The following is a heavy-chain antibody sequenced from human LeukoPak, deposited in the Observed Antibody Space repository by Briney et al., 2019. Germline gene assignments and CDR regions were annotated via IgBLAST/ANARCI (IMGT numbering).Heavy chain of an antibody. CDR2: IYYSGST. CDR1: GDSISSSSYY. CDR3: ARHLTSSGYFYPDY. Sequence: SETLSLTCTVSGDSISSSSYYWGWLRQPPGKGLEWIGSIYYSGSTYYNPSLKSRVTISVDTSKNQFSLKLSSVTAADTAVYYCARHLTSSGYFYPDYWGQGTLVTVSS. D-gene: IGHD3-22*01. V-gene: IGHV4-39*01. J-gene: IGHJ4*02.